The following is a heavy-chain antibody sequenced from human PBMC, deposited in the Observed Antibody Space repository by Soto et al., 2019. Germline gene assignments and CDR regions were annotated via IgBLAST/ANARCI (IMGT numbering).Heavy chain of an antibody. CDR1: GGAFSGYY. CDR2: INHSGST. J-gene: IGHJ2*01. V-gene: IGHV4-34*01. D-gene: IGHD5-18*01. CDR3: ARVGGYSYGNMRSYWYFDL. Sequence: SETLSLTCAVYGGAFSGYYWSWIRQPPGKGLEWIGEINHSGSTNYNPSLKSRVTISVDTSKNQFSLKLSSVTAADTAVYYCARVGGYSYGNMRSYWYFDLWGRGTLVTVSS.